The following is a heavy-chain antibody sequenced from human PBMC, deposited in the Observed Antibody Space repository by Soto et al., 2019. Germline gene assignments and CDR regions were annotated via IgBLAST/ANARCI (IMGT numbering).Heavy chain of an antibody. V-gene: IGHV2-5*02. Sequence: QITLKESGPTLVKPTQPLTLTCTFSGFSLSTNGVGVGWIRQPPGKALEWLALIYGDDDKRYSPSLKSRLTITKDTSKNQVVLTMTNIDPVDTATYYCAHRRPSRYFCDSSGYYYKGFDAFDIWGQGTMVTVSS. CDR3: AHRRPSRYFCDSSGYYYKGFDAFDI. CDR1: GFSLSTNGVG. D-gene: IGHD3-22*01. CDR2: IYGDDDK. J-gene: IGHJ3*02.